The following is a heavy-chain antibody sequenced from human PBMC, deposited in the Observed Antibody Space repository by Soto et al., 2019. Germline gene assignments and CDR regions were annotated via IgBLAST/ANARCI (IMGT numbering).Heavy chain of an antibody. CDR2: ISGSGDTT. Sequence: EVQVLESGGGLEQPGGSLRLSCVASGLTFRSYVMNWVRQAPGKGLEWVSGISGSGDTTHYADSVKGRFTISRDNSKNTLFLQMKSLRAEDTAVYYCAKTRLYDSPDYHRDALDVWGQGTRVTVSS. D-gene: IGHD3-22*01. CDR3: AKTRLYDSPDYHRDALDV. V-gene: IGHV3-23*01. J-gene: IGHJ3*01. CDR1: GLTFRSYV.